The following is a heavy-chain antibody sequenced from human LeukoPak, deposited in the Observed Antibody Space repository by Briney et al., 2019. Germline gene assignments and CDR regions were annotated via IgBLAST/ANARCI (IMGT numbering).Heavy chain of an antibody. CDR2: IGTAGDT. V-gene: IGHV3-13*01. Sequence: GGSLRLSCAASGFTFSTYDMHWVRQATGKGLEWVSAIGTAGDTYYPGSVKGRFTISRENAKNSLYLQMNSLRAGDTAVYYCARVNPYYYYYGMDVWGQGTTVTVSS. CDR3: ARVNPYYYYYGMDV. J-gene: IGHJ6*02. CDR1: GFTFSTYD.